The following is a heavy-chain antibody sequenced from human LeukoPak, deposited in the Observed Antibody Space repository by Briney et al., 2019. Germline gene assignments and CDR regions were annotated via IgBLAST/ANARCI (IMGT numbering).Heavy chain of an antibody. V-gene: IGHV3-30*02. Sequence: GGSLRLSCAASGFTFSSYGMHWVRQAPGKGLEWVAFIQYDGSNKYYADSVKGRFTISRDNSKNTLYLQMNSLRAEDTAVYYCAKGEYSSSPFDPWGQGTLVTVSS. D-gene: IGHD6-6*01. CDR3: AKGEYSSSPFDP. CDR1: GFTFSSYG. J-gene: IGHJ5*02. CDR2: IQYDGSNK.